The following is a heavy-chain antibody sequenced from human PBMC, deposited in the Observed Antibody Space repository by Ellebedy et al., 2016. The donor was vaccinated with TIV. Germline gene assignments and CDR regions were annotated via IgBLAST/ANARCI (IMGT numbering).Heavy chain of an antibody. D-gene: IGHD5-12*01. CDR2: INAGNGNT. Sequence: ASVKVSXKASGYTFTSYAMHWVRQAPGQRLEWMGWINAGNGNTKYSQKFQGRVTITRDTSASTAYMELSSLRSEDTAVYYCARVTVATIVYYYYGMDVWGQGTTVTVSS. CDR1: GYTFTSYA. CDR3: ARVTVATIVYYYYGMDV. J-gene: IGHJ6*02. V-gene: IGHV1-3*01.